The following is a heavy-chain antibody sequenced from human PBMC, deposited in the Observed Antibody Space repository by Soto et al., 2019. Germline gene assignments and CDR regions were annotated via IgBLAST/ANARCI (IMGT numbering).Heavy chain of an antibody. Sequence: EVQLVDSGGGLAQPGGSLRLSCVASGFTFSRYTMKWVRQAPGKGLEWISYISSSGSTILYADSVKGRFTISRDNAKNSLYLQMNSLRAEDTAVYYCARDEISTGYVDYWGQGTLVTVSS. CDR2: ISSSGSTI. CDR3: ARDEISTGYVDY. V-gene: IGHV3-48*01. CDR1: GFTFSRYT. D-gene: IGHD6-13*01. J-gene: IGHJ4*02.